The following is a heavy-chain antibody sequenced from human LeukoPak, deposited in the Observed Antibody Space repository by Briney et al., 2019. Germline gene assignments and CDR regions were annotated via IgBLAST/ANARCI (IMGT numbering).Heavy chain of an antibody. J-gene: IGHJ4*02. Sequence: GGSLRLSCAASEFIVSSNYMSWVRQAPGKGLEWVSVIYSGHNTYYADSVKGRFTIPRDNSKNTLYLQINSLRAEDTAVYYFATIYYASRTYFDYWGRGTVVSVSS. V-gene: IGHV3-66*01. CDR1: EFIVSSNY. CDR3: ATIYYASRTYFDY. D-gene: IGHD3-16*01. CDR2: IYSGHNT.